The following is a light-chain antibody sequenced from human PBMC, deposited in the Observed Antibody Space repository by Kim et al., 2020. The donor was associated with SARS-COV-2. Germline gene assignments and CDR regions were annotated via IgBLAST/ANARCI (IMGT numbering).Light chain of an antibody. V-gene: IGKV1-9*01. CDR3: QQFNVYPRT. CDR2: GAS. Sequence: DIQLTQSPSFLSASVGDRVTITCRASQGISNYLAWYQQNPDKAPKLLIYGASTLQSGVPSRFSGSGSGTEFTLTISSLQPEDFATYSCQQFNVYPRTFGQGTKVEIK. CDR1: QGISNY. J-gene: IGKJ1*01.